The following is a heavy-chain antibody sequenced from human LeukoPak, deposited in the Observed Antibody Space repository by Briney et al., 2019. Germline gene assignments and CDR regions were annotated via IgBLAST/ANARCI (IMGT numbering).Heavy chain of an antibody. Sequence: GGSLRLSCAVSGFTFSDFYMSWIRQAPGKGLEWVSYISSSGSTIHYADSVKGRFTISRDNAKNSLYLQMNSLRAEDTAVYYCARARGEQLVDSDGFYMDFWGKGTTVTVSS. J-gene: IGHJ6*03. CDR1: GFTFSDFY. CDR3: ARARGEQLVDSDGFYMDF. D-gene: IGHD6-6*01. V-gene: IGHV3-11*04. CDR2: ISSSGSTI.